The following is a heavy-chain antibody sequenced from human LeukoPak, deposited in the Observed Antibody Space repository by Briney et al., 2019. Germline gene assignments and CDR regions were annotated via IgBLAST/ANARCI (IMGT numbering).Heavy chain of an antibody. CDR2: IKQDGGER. J-gene: IGHJ4*02. CDR3: AREDHSNYNY. Sequence: GGSLRLSCAVSGFTFSSYWMSWVRQAPGKGLEWVANIKQDGGERFYVDSVKGRFTISRDNAKNSLYLQMNSLRVEDTAVYYCAREDHSNYNYWGQGTLVSVSS. CDR1: GFTFSSYW. D-gene: IGHD4-11*01. V-gene: IGHV3-7*01.